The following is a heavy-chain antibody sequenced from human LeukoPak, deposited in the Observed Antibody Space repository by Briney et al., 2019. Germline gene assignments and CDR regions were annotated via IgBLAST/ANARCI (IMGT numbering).Heavy chain of an antibody. V-gene: IGHV4-59*08. D-gene: IGHD2-15*01. Sequence: PSETLSLTCAVYGGSFSGYYWSWIRQPPGKGLEWIGYIHYSGSTNYNPSLKSRATISVDTSKNQFSLNLRSVTAADTAVYYCARHLESYCSGGSCYRSFDYWGQGTLVTVSS. CDR3: ARHLESYCSGGSCYRSFDY. CDR2: IHYSGST. CDR1: GGSFSGYY. J-gene: IGHJ4*02.